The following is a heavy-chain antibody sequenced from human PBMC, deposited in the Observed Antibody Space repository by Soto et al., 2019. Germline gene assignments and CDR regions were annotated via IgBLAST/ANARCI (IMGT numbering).Heavy chain of an antibody. CDR3: ARNMDYYYGRGSGNGHGV. Sequence: QVRLVQSGAEVKEPGDSVRVSCEASGYTFTAYHIHWVRQAPGQGLEWMGWINPKFGDTGYAQDFQGRVSMNSEMSNSTVYMELSRLTSDDTAIYYCARNMDYYYGRGSGNGHGVWGQGTTVTVFS. J-gene: IGHJ6*02. CDR2: INPKFGDT. V-gene: IGHV1-2*02. D-gene: IGHD3-10*02. CDR1: GYTFTAYH.